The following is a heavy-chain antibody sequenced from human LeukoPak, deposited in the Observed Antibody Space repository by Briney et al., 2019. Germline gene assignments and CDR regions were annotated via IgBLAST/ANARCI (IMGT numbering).Heavy chain of an antibody. CDR2: IFYSGST. CDR1: GGSFSSGSDY. V-gene: IGHV4-61*01. D-gene: IGHD4-11*01. J-gene: IGHJ6*02. Sequence: SETLSLTCTVSGGSFSSGSDYWSWIRQPPGKGLEWIGYIFYSGSTNYNPSLKSRVTISVDTSKNQFSLKLSSVTAADTAVYYCARDGSNWSNDYYHGVDVWGQGTTVTVSS. CDR3: ARDGSNWSNDYYHGVDV.